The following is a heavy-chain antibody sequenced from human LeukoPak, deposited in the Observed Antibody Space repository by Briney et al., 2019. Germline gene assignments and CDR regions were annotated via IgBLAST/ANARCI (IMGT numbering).Heavy chain of an antibody. CDR1: GFTFSSYG. CDR3: AKELEWELLNGPEY. D-gene: IGHD1-26*01. J-gene: IGHJ4*02. V-gene: IGHV3-30*02. CDR2: IRYDGSNK. Sequence: GGSLRLSCAASGFTFSSYGMHWVRQAPGKGLEWVAFIRYDGSNKYYADSVKGRFTISRDNSKNTLYLQMNSLRAEDTAVYYCAKELEWELLNGPEYWGQGTLVTASS.